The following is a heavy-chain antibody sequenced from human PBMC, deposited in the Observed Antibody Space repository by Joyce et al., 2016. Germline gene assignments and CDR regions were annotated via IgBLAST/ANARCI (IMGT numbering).Heavy chain of an antibody. Sequence: QVKLVQSGAEVKKPGDSVTVSCKASGYTFTTDYMHWVRQAPGQGLEWMGIINPSAGRTRYAQKFQCRVTMPRDTSTRTVYMDLGSLRPGDMAVYNCARDRGADALDSWGQGTMVIVSS. V-gene: IGHV1-46*03. CDR3: ARDRGADALDS. J-gene: IGHJ3*02. D-gene: IGHD3-16*01. CDR2: INPSAGRT. CDR1: GYTFTTDY.